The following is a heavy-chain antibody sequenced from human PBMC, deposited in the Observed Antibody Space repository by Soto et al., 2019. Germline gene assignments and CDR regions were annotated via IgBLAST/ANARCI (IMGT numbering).Heavy chain of an antibody. J-gene: IGHJ3*02. CDR3: AKDRVCHNSVCDPYDS. CDR2: IGGGGDDT. Sequence: VQLLESGGGLVQPGGSLRLSCAASGFTFRVYAMSWVRQAPGKGLEWVSGIGGGGDDTYYADSVKERFVISRDTSKSTVSRQRNGLRAEDTVVYFYAKDRVCHNSVCDPYDSWGQGTMVTVS. CDR1: GFTFRVYA. D-gene: IGHD2-21*02. V-gene: IGHV3-23*01.